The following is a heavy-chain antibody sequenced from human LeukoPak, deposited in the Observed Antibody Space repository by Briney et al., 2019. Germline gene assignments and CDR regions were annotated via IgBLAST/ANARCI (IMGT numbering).Heavy chain of an antibody. Sequence: GGSLRLSCAASGFTFSSYWMSWVRQAPGKGLEWVANIKQGGSEKYYVDSVKGRFTISRDNAKNPLYLQMNSLRAEDTAVYYCAREGYFDWLPELDYWGQGTLVTVSS. CDR1: GFTFSSYW. V-gene: IGHV3-7*01. CDR2: IKQGGSEK. D-gene: IGHD3-9*01. J-gene: IGHJ4*02. CDR3: AREGYFDWLPELDY.